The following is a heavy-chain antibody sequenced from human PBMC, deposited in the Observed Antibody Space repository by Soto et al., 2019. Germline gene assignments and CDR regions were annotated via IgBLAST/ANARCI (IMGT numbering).Heavy chain of an antibody. J-gene: IGHJ6*02. D-gene: IGHD6-6*01. Sequence: KPGGSLRLSCAASGFTFSSTYSMNWVRQAPGKGLEWVSFMSSSSGYIYYADSVKGRFTISRDDAKNSLYLQMNSLRAEDTAVYYCARMSIVGRRDYYYGMDVWGQGTTVTVSS. CDR2: MSSSSGYI. CDR1: GFTFSSTYS. CDR3: ARMSIVGRRDYYYGMDV. V-gene: IGHV3-21*04.